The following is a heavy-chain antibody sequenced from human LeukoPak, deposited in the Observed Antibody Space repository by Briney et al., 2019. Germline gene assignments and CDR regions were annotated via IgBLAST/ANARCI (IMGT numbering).Heavy chain of an antibody. D-gene: IGHD1-26*01. CDR1: GFTYSSYS. Sequence: GGSLRLSCAASGFTYSSYSMHWVRQAPGKGLEWVSSISSSSSYIYYADSVKGRFTIARDNAKNSLYLQMNSLRAEDTAVYYCARDGLVGATLYYFDYWGQGTLVTVSS. CDR3: ARDGLVGATLYYFDY. V-gene: IGHV3-21*01. CDR2: ISSSSSYI. J-gene: IGHJ4*02.